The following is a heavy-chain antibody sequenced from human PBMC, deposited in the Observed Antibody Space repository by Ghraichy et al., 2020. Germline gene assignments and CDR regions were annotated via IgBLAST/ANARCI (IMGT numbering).Heavy chain of an antibody. J-gene: IGHJ4*02. CDR2: IYYSGST. CDR3: ARGRITFGGVIVTELDY. CDR1: GGSVSSGSYY. V-gene: IGHV4-61*01. Sequence: SETLSLTCTVSGGSVSSGSYYWSWIRQPPGKGLDWIGYIYYSGSTNYNPSLKSRVTISVDTSKNQFSLKLSSVTAADTAVYYCARGRITFGGVIVTELDYWGQGTLVTVSS. D-gene: IGHD3-16*02.